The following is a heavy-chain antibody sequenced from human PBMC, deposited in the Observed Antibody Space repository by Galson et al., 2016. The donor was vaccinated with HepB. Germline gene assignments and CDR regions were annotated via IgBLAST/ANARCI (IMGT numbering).Heavy chain of an antibody. CDR3: ATMFYYYGSGFDRVDAFDI. V-gene: IGHV3-7*01. CDR2: IKQDGSEK. D-gene: IGHD3-22*01. J-gene: IGHJ3*02. Sequence: SLRLCCAASGFIFSSYWMNWVRQAPGKGLEWVADIKQDGSEKYYVDSVEGRFTVSRDNAKNSLYLQMSSLRAEDTAVYYCATMFYYYGSGFDRVDAFDIWGQGTMVTVSS. CDR1: GFIFSSYW.